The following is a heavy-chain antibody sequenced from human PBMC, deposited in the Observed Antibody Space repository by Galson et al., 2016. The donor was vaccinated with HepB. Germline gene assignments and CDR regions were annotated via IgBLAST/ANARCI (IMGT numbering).Heavy chain of an antibody. CDR2: ISYDGSDK. CDR1: GFTFSSYA. CDR3: SKGPYDSGSGSQVDP. J-gene: IGHJ5*02. D-gene: IGHD3-10*01. V-gene: IGHV3-30*18. Sequence: SLRLSCAASGFTFSSYAMHWVRQAPDKGLEWVAVISYDGSDKYYADSVKGRFTISRHNSKNTPFLSMNSLGVSDTAVSYCSKGPYDSGSGSQVDPWGQGTLVTVSS.